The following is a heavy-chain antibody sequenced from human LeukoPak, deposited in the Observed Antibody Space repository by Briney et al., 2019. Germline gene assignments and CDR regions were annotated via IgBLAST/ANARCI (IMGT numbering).Heavy chain of an antibody. Sequence: SETLSLTCAVYVGSFSGYYWSWIRQPPGKGLEWIGEINHSGSTNYNPSLKSRVTISVDTSKNQFSLKLSSVTAADTAVYYCARGRTYYYGSGSYLFDYWGQGTLVTVSS. D-gene: IGHD3-10*01. V-gene: IGHV4-34*01. CDR3: ARGRTYYYGSGSYLFDY. CDR1: VGSFSGYY. CDR2: INHSGST. J-gene: IGHJ4*02.